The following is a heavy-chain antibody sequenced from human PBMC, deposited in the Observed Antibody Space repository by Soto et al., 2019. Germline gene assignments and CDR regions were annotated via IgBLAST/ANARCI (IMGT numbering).Heavy chain of an antibody. CDR3: ARGPGLRFERDNYYYGMDV. J-gene: IGHJ6*02. CDR1: GFPFSSYA. D-gene: IGHD3-3*01. CDR2: ISYDGSNK. Sequence: GGSLRLSCAASGFPFSSYAMHGVRQAPGKGLEWVAVISYDGSNKYYADSVKGRFTIPRDNSKNTLYLQMNSLRAEDTAVYYCARGPGLRFERDNYYYGMDVWGQGNTVTVSS. V-gene: IGHV3-30*14.